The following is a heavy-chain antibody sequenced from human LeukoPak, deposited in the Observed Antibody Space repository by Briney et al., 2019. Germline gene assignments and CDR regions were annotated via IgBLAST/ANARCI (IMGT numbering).Heavy chain of an antibody. V-gene: IGHV3-30*03. D-gene: IGHD6-6*01. J-gene: IGHJ5*02. Sequence: GRSLRLSCAASGFTFSSYGMHWVRQAPGKGLEWVAVISYDGSNKYYADSVKGRFTISRDNSKNTLYLQMNSLRAEDTAVYYCARDWAPYSSSSGYNWFDPWGQGALVTVSS. CDR1: GFTFSSYG. CDR3: ARDWAPYSSSSGYNWFDP. CDR2: ISYDGSNK.